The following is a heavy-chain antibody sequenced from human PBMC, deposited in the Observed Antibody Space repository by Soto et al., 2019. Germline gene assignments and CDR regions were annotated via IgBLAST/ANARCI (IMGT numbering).Heavy chain of an antibody. CDR2: IYWDDDK. J-gene: IGHJ4*02. CDR1: GFSLSTSGVG. Sequence: SGPKLVNPTQTLTLTCTFSGFSLSTSGVGVGWIRQPPGKALEWLALIYWDDDKRYSPSLKSRLTITKDTSKNQEVLTMTNMDPVDTATYYCAHTTSEFGYWGQGTLVTVSS. CDR3: AHTTSEFGY. V-gene: IGHV2-5*02.